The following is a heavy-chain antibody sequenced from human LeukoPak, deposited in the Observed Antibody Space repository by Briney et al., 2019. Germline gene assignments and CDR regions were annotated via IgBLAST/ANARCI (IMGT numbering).Heavy chain of an antibody. Sequence: GRSLRLSCAASGSPFSSYWMSWVRQAPGKGLEWVANIKQDGGEMFYVDSVKGRFTISRDNAKNSLYLQMNSLRAEDTAVYYCAREDHANYNYWGQGTLVTVSS. CDR1: GSPFSSYW. CDR2: IKQDGGEM. V-gene: IGHV3-7*01. J-gene: IGHJ4*02. CDR3: AREDHANYNY. D-gene: IGHD4/OR15-4a*01.